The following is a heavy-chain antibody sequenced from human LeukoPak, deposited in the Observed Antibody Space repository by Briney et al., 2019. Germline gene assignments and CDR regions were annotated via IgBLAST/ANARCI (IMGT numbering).Heavy chain of an antibody. J-gene: IGHJ4*02. Sequence: EASVKVSRKASGFTFTSSAMQWVRQARGQRLEWIGGIVVGSGNTNYAQKFQERVTITRDMSTSTAYMELSSLRSEDTAVYYCAASPYSNYVPYDYWGQGTLVTVSS. CDR1: GFTFTSSA. V-gene: IGHV1-58*02. CDR3: AASPYSNYVPYDY. D-gene: IGHD4-11*01. CDR2: IVVGSGNT.